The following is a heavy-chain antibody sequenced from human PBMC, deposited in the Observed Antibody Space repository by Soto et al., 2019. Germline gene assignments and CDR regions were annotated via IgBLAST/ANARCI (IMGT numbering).Heavy chain of an antibody. V-gene: IGHV1-18*01. CDR2: ISAYNGNT. J-gene: IGHJ4*02. D-gene: IGHD5-12*01. Sequence: QVQLVQSGAEVKKPGASVKVSCKASGYTFTSYGISWVRQAPGQGLEWMGWISAYNGNTNYAQKLQGRVTMTTDTSTSTAYRELRSLRSGDTAVYYCARWAHIVATGGTNDYWGQGTLVTVSS. CDR3: ARWAHIVATGGTNDY. CDR1: GYTFTSYG.